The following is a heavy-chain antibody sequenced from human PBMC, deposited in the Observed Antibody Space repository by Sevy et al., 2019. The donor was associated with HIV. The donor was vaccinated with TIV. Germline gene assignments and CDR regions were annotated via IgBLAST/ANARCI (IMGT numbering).Heavy chain of an antibody. CDR1: GFTFSNYA. CDR2: ISGSGGST. D-gene: IGHD2-15*01. Sequence: GGSLRLSCAASGFTFSNYAMSWVRQAPGKGLEWVSGISGSGGSTYYADSVKGRFTISRDNSKNTLYLQMSSLRAEDTAVYYCARNPGYCSGGTCYWYFDLWGRGTLLTVSS. CDR3: ARNPGYCSGGTCYWYFDL. J-gene: IGHJ2*01. V-gene: IGHV3-23*01.